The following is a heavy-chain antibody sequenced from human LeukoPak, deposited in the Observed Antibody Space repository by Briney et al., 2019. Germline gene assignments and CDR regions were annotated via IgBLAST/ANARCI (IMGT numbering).Heavy chain of an antibody. D-gene: IGHD2-15*01. CDR2: TYYSRTT. V-gene: IGHV4-59*01. CDR1: GDSIRNYN. J-gene: IGHJ3*02. Sequence: SETLSLTCTVSGDSIRNYNWTWIRQPPGKGLQWIGKTYYSRTTKYNPFLKSRATISVDTSKNQFSLKLTSVTAADTAVYYCARDRRYCNGGSCYSYDAFDIWGQGTMVTVSS. CDR3: ARDRRYCNGGSCYSYDAFDI.